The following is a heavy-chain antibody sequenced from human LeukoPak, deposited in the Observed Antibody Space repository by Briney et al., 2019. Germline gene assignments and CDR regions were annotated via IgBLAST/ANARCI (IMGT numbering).Heavy chain of an antibody. CDR2: MNPNSGNT. CDR3: ARIAAAGTRRLNY. V-gene: IGHV1-8*01. J-gene: IGHJ4*02. Sequence: GASVKVSCKASGYTFTSYDINWVRQATGQELEWMGWMNPNSGNTGYAQQFKGRIPMTRNITITTAYLELSSLTSEDTPVYYCARIAAAGTRRLNYWGQGTLVTVSS. CDR1: GYTFTSYD. D-gene: IGHD6-13*01.